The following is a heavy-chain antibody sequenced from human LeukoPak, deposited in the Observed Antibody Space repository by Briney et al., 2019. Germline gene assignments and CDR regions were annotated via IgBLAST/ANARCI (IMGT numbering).Heavy chain of an antibody. Sequence: RTGGSLRLSCAASGFSFNNYNMNWVRQTPGQGLEWVSSITSGSSHIYYADSVKSRFTISRDNAKSSLYLQMNSLRTEDTAVYYCARDPYSGSYWADYYYYMDVWGKGTTVTISS. CDR2: ITSGSSHI. D-gene: IGHD1-26*01. CDR3: ARDPYSGSYWADYYYYMDV. J-gene: IGHJ6*03. V-gene: IGHV3-21*01. CDR1: GFSFNNYN.